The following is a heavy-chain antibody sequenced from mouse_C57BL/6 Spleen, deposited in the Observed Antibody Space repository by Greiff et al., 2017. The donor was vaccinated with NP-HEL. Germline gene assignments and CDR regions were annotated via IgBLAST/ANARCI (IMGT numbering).Heavy chain of an antibody. CDR1: GYTFTDYE. V-gene: IGHV1-15*01. J-gene: IGHJ3*01. D-gene: IGHD1-1*01. Sequence: QVQLQQSGAELVRPGASVTLSCKASGYTFTDYEMHWVKQTPVHGLEWIGAIDPETGGTAYNQKFKGKALLTADKSSSTAYMELRRLTSEDSAVYYCTREITTGEAYWGQGTLVTVSA. CDR2: IDPETGGT. CDR3: TREITTGEAY.